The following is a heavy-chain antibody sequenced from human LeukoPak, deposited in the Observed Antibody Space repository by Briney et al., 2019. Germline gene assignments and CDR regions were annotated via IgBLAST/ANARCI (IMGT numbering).Heavy chain of an antibody. V-gene: IGHV3-30*02. CDR1: GFSFKTYA. J-gene: IGHJ3*01. CDR3: AKEMLSSYDRMTGYYHQNAFDV. Sequence: PGGSLRLSCAASGFSFKTYAMHWVRQAPGKVLEWVAFAQYDGSTKYYADFVKGRFAISRDNSKNTLSLQMNSLRAEDTAVYYCAKEMLSSYDRMTGYYHQNAFDVWGQGTMVTVSP. CDR2: AQYDGSTK. D-gene: IGHD3-9*01.